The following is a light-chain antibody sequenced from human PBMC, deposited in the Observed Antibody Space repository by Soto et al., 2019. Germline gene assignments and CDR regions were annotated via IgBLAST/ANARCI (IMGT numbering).Light chain of an antibody. CDR1: SSDVGGYNY. J-gene: IGLJ3*02. CDR2: VVS. V-gene: IGLV2-11*01. Sequence: QSALTQPRSVSGSPGQSVTISCTGTSSDVGGYNYVSWYQQHPGKAPKLMIYVVSKRPSGVPDRFSGSKSGNTASLTISGLQAEDEADYYCYSYAGSYTWVFGGGTKLTVL. CDR3: YSYAGSYTWV.